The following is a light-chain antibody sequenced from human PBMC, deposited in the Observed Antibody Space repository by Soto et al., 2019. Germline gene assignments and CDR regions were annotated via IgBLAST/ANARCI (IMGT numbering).Light chain of an antibody. CDR3: QQYYTYPLT. J-gene: IGKJ4*01. V-gene: IGKV1-16*02. Sequence: DIQMTHSPSSLSASVGDRVNITCRASQDISSFVAWFQQKPGQAPKSLIYGASSLQSGVPSKFSGSGSGTDFTLTISSLQPEDFATYYCQQYYTYPLTFGGGTKVEIK. CDR1: QDISSF. CDR2: GAS.